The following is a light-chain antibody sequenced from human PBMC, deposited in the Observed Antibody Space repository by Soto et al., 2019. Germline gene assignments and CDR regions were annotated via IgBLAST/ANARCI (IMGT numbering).Light chain of an antibody. CDR3: QQYNNWPLT. V-gene: IGKV3-15*01. Sequence: EIVMTQSPSTLSASPGERATLSWGASQSVTIYLAWYQQKPGQAPRLLIYSASTRATGIPARFSGSGSGTEFNLTISSLQSEDLAVYYCQQYNNWPLTFGGGTKVDIK. J-gene: IGKJ4*01. CDR2: SAS. CDR1: QSVTIY.